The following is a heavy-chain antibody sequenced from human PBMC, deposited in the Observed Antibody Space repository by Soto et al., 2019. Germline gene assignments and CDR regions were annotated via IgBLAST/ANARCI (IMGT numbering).Heavy chain of an antibody. CDR3: ARRWGYSFDY. V-gene: IGHV4-39*01. D-gene: IGHD7-27*01. CDR2: IYYSGRT. J-gene: IGHJ4*02. CDR1: GGSISSYY. Sequence: QLQLQESGPGLVKPSETLSLTCTVSGGSISSYYWGWIRRPPGKGLEWIGSIYYSGRTYYNPSLKSRVTISVDTSKNQFSLNLSSVTAADTAVYYCARRWGYSFDYWGQGTLVTVSS.